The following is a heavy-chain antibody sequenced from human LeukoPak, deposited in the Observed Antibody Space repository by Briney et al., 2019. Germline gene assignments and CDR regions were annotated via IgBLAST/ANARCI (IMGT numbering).Heavy chain of an antibody. J-gene: IGHJ5*02. CDR1: GFTFSSYS. Sequence: PGGSLRLSCAASGFTFSSYSMNWVRQAPGKGLEWVSSISSSSSYIYYADSVKGRFTISRDNAKNSLYLQMNSLRAEDTAVYYCARDIMAGTNWFDPWGQGTLVTVSS. CDR2: ISSSSSYI. CDR3: ARDIMAGTNWFDP. V-gene: IGHV3-21*01. D-gene: IGHD6-19*01.